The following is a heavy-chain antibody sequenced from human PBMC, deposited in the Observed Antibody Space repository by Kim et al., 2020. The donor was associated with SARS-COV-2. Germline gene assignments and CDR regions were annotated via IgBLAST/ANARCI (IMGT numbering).Heavy chain of an antibody. D-gene: IGHD1-1*01. V-gene: IGHV4-4*07. Sequence: NPSLKSRVTMSVDTSKNQFSLKLNSVTAADTAVYYCARVGRQTGTYYFDYWGRGTLVTVSS. J-gene: IGHJ4*02. CDR3: ARVGRQTGTYYFDY.